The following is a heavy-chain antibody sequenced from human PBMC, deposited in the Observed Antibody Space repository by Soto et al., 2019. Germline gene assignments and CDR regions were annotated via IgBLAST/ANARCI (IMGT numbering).Heavy chain of an antibody. CDR1: GFTVNGKKY. D-gene: IGHD2-15*01. V-gene: IGHV3-53*01. Sequence: GGSLRLSCAASGFTVNGKKYITWVRQAPGKGLEWVSALYIADGTFYADSVKGRFTVSIDSSKNTVYLQMNNLSPEDTAVYYCATWLLREHAFDIWGLGTMVTVSS. CDR3: ATWLLREHAFDI. J-gene: IGHJ3*02. CDR2: LYIADGT.